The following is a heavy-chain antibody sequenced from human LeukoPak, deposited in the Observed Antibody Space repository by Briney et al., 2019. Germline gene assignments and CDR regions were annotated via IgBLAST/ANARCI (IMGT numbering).Heavy chain of an antibody. CDR2: IYHSGST. CDR1: GGSISSSNW. Sequence: SGTLSLTCAVSGGSISSSNWWSWVRQPPGKGLEWIGEIYHSGSTNYNPSLKSQVTISVDKSKNQFSLKLSSVTAADTAVYYCARSSRTYYYYGMDVWGKGTTVTVSS. J-gene: IGHJ6*04. V-gene: IGHV4-4*02. CDR3: ARSSRTYYYYGMDV. D-gene: IGHD1-1*01.